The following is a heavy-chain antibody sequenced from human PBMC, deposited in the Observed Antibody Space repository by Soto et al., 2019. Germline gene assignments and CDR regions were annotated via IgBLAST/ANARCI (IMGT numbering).Heavy chain of an antibody. V-gene: IGHV4-59*01. J-gene: IGHJ5*02. Sequence: TSETLSLTCTVSGGSISSYYWSWIRQPPGKGLEWIGYIYYSGSTNYNPSLKSRVTISVDTSKNQFSLKLSSVTAADTAVYYCARGYNIQEDWFDPWGQGTLVTV. CDR3: ARGYNIQEDWFDP. D-gene: IGHD5-18*01. CDR1: GGSISSYY. CDR2: IYYSGST.